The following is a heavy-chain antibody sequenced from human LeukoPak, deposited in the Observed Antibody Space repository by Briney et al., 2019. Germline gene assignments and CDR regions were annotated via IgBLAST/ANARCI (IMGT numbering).Heavy chain of an antibody. CDR3: ARASDYGGNPYYFDY. CDR1: GFTFDDYG. J-gene: IGHJ4*02. CDR2: ITWNGGST. Sequence: GGSLRLSCAASGFTFDDYGMSWGRQAPGKGLEWVSGITWNGGSTGYADSVKGRFTISRDNAKNSLYLQMNSLRAEDTALYYCARASDYGGNPYYFDYWGQGTLVTVSS. D-gene: IGHD4-23*01. V-gene: IGHV3-20*04.